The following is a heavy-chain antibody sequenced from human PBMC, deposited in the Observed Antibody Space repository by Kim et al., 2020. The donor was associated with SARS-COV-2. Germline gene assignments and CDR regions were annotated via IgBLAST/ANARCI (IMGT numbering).Heavy chain of an antibody. V-gene: IGHV4-39*07. CDR1: GGSISSSSYY. CDR2: IYYSGST. D-gene: IGHD6-19*01. CDR3: ARVKSGWPELSWFDP. Sequence: SETLSLTCTVSGGSISSSSYYWGWIRQPPGKGLEWIGSIYYSGSTYYNPSLKSRVTISVDTSKNQFSLKLSSVTAADTAVYYCARVKSGWPELSWFDPWGQGTLVTVSS. J-gene: IGHJ5*02.